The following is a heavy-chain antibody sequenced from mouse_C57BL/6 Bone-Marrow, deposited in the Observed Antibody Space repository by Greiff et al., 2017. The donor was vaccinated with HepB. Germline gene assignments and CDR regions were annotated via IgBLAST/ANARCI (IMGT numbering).Heavy chain of an antibody. V-gene: IGHV1-81*01. D-gene: IGHD3-3*01. CDR3: ARGDPPSYWYFDV. Sequence: QVQLQQSGAELARPGASVKLSCKASGYTFTSYGISWVKQRTGQGLEWIGEIYPRSGNTYYNEKFKGKATLTADKSSSTAYMEIRSLTSEDSAVYFCARGDPPSYWYFDVWGTGTTVTVSS. CDR1: GYTFTSYG. CDR2: IYPRSGNT. J-gene: IGHJ1*03.